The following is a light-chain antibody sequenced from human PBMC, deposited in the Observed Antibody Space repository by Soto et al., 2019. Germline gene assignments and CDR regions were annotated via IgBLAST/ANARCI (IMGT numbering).Light chain of an antibody. CDR3: QHYRTS. V-gene: IGKV3-20*01. Sequence: EIVLTQSPGTLSLSPGERVTLSCRASQSVSSSYLAWYQQKPGQASRLLIYGASSRATGIPDRFSGSGSGTDFTLTITRLEPEDFAVYYCQHYRTSFGGGTKVEIK. J-gene: IGKJ4*01. CDR1: QSVSSSY. CDR2: GAS.